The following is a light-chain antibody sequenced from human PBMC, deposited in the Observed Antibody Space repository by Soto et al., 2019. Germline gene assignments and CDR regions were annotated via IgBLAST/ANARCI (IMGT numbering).Light chain of an antibody. Sequence: DIQMTQSPSSLPASVGDRVTITCQASQDISSFLNWYQHKPGKAPKLLIYGASTLEAGVPSRFSGSGSGTEFTFTISSLQPEDIATYYCQQYDSFTFTFGPG. J-gene: IGKJ3*01. CDR2: GAS. CDR3: QQYDSFTFT. CDR1: QDISSF. V-gene: IGKV1-33*01.